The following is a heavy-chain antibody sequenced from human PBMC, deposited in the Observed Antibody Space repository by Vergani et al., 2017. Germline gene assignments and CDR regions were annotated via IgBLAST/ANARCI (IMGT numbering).Heavy chain of an antibody. CDR1: GFTFSDYY. J-gene: IGHJ4*02. Sequence: VQLLESGGGLVKPGGSLRLSCAASGFTFSDYYMSWIRQAPGKGLEWVSYISSSSSYTNYADSVKGRFTISRDNAKNSLYLQMNSLRAEDTAVYYCARARSRGDFDYWGQGTLVTVS. CDR3: ARARSRGDFDY. V-gene: IGHV3-11*03. CDR2: ISSSSSYT. D-gene: IGHD3-10*01.